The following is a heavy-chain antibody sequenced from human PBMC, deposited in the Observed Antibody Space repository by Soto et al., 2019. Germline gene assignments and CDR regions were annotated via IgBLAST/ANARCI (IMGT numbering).Heavy chain of an antibody. J-gene: IGHJ6*02. CDR1: GGSVSSGSYY. V-gene: IGHV4-61*01. Sequence: SETLSLTCTVSGGSVSSGSYYWSWIRQPPGKGLEWIGYIYYSGSTNYNPSLKSRVTISVDTSKNQFSLKLSSVTAADTAVYYCARETYYYYGMDVWGQGTTVTVSS. CDR3: ARETYYYYGMDV. CDR2: IYYSGST.